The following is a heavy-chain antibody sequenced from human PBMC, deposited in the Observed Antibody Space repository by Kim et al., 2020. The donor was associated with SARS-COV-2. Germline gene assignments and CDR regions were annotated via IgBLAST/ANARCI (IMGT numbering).Heavy chain of an antibody. D-gene: IGHD6-19*01. Sequence: SETLSLTCAVYGGSFSGYYWSWIRQPPGKGLDWIGEINHSGSTNYNPSLKSRVTISVDTSKNQFSLKLSSVTAADTAVYYCARATRQWLVNYYYYYMDVWGKGTTVTVSS. J-gene: IGHJ6*03. CDR3: ARATRQWLVNYYYYYMDV. V-gene: IGHV4-34*01. CDR1: GGSFSGYY. CDR2: INHSGST.